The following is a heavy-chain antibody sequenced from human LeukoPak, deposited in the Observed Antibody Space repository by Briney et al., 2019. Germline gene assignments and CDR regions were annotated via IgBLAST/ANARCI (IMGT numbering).Heavy chain of an antibody. Sequence: SETLSLTCTVSGGSISSSSYYWGWIRQPPGKGLEWIGSIYYSGSTYYNPSLKSRVTLSVDTSNNQFSLKLSSVTAADTAVYYCARRPGYCPNGVCYKRNWFDPWGQGTLVTVSS. V-gene: IGHV4-39*07. J-gene: IGHJ5*02. CDR2: IYYSGST. CDR1: GGSISSSSYY. D-gene: IGHD2-8*01. CDR3: ARRPGYCPNGVCYKRNWFDP.